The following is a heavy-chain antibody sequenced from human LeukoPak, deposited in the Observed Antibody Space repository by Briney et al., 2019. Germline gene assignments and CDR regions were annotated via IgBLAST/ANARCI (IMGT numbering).Heavy chain of an antibody. CDR3: ASATLGGYDGGFDY. D-gene: IGHD5-12*01. CDR1: GGTFSSYA. Sequence: ASVKVSCKASGGTFSSYAISWVRQAPGQGLEWMGRIIPILGIANYAQKFQGRVTITADKSTSTAYMELSSLRSEDTAVYYCASATLGGYDGGFDYWGQGTLVTVSS. CDR2: IIPILGIA. V-gene: IGHV1-69*04. J-gene: IGHJ4*02.